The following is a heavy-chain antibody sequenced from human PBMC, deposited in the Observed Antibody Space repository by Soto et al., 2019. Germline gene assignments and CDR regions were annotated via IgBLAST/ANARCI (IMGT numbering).Heavy chain of an antibody. Sequence: GASVKVSCKASGGTFSSYAISWVRQAPGQGLEWMGGIIPIFGTANYAQKFQGRVTITADESTSTAYMELSSLRSEDTAVYYRASYCGGDCYARGNYYYYGMDVWGQGTTVTVSS. D-gene: IGHD2-21*02. CDR1: GGTFSSYA. CDR2: IIPIFGTA. J-gene: IGHJ6*02. CDR3: ASYCGGDCYARGNYYYYGMDV. V-gene: IGHV1-69*13.